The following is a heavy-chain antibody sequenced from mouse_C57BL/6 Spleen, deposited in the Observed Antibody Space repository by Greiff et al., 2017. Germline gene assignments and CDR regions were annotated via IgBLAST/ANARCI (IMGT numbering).Heavy chain of an antibody. D-gene: IGHD1-1*01. CDR1: GYTFTSYW. J-gene: IGHJ1*03. CDR2: IDPSDSYT. V-gene: IGHV1-69*01. CDR3: ARRYYGSSYWYFDV. Sequence: QVQLQQPGAELVMPGASVKLSCKASGYTFTSYWMHWVKQRPGQGLEWIGEIDPSDSYTNYNQKFKGKSTLTVDKSSSTAYMQLSSLTSEDSAVYDWARRYYGSSYWYFDVWGTGTTVTVSS.